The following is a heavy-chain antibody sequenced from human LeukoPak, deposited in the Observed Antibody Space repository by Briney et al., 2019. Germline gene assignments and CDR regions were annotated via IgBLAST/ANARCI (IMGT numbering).Heavy chain of an antibody. CDR1: GFTFSDYY. J-gene: IGHJ6*02. CDR3: ARLGYCSGGSCYGMDV. Sequence: GGSLRLSCAASGFTFSDYYMSWIRQAPGKGLEWVSYISSSGSTIYYADSVKGRFTISRDNDKNSLYLQMNSLRAEDTAVYYCARLGYCSGGSCYGMDVWGQGTTVTVSS. CDR2: ISSSGSTI. V-gene: IGHV3-11*01. D-gene: IGHD2-15*01.